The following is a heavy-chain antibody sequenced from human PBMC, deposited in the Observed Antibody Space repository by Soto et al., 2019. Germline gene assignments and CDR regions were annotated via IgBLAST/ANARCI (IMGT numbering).Heavy chain of an antibody. V-gene: IGHV3-23*01. CDR1: GFTFSSYA. CDR3: AKAPLMTMNQSDAWFDP. CDR2: ISGSGGST. D-gene: IGHD3-22*01. J-gene: IGHJ5*02. Sequence: GGSLRLSCAASGFTFSSYAMSWVRQAPGKGLEWVSSISGSGGSTYYADSVKGRFTISRDNSKNTLYLQMNSLRAEDTAVYYCAKAPLMTMNQSDAWFDPWGQGTLGTVSS.